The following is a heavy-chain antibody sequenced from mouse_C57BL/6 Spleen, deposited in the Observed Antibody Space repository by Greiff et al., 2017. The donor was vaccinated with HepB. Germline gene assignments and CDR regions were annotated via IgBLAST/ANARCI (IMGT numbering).Heavy chain of an antibody. J-gene: IGHJ1*03. V-gene: IGHV5-9-1*02. CDR2: ISSGGDYI. CDR1: GFTFSSYA. D-gene: IGHD1-1*01. CDR3: TRALYGSSYSYWYFDV. Sequence: EVQLVESGEGLVKPGGSLKLSCAASGFTFSSYAMSWVRQTPEKRLEWVAYISSGGDYIYYADTVKGRFTISRDNARNTLYLQMSSLKSEDTAMYYCTRALYGSSYSYWYFDVWGTGTTVTVSS.